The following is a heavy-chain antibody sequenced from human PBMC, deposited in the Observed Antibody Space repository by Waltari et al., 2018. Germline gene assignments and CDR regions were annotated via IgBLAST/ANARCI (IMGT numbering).Heavy chain of an antibody. J-gene: IGHJ4*02. CDR3: ARDLISGTYYFDY. Sequence: QVQLVESGGGVVQPGRSLRLSCAASGFTFSSYARHVARQAPGKGLEWVAVISYDGSNKYYADSVKGRFTISRDNSKNTLYLQMNSLRAEDTAVYYCARDLISGTYYFDYWGQGTLVTVSS. CDR2: ISYDGSNK. CDR1: GFTFSSYA. V-gene: IGHV3-30-3*01.